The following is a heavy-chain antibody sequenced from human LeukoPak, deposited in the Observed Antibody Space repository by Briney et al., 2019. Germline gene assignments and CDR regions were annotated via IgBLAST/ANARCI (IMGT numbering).Heavy chain of an antibody. CDR1: GGSFSGYY. J-gene: IGHJ4*02. Sequence: PSETLSLTCAVYGGSFSGYYWSWIRQPPGKGLEWIGEINHSGSTNYNPSLKSRVTIPVDTSKNQFSLKLSSVTAADTAVYYCARTRSDYYGSGSYRPPFDYWGQGTLVTVSS. CDR3: ARTRSDYYGSGSYRPPFDY. CDR2: INHSGST. D-gene: IGHD3-10*01. V-gene: IGHV4-34*01.